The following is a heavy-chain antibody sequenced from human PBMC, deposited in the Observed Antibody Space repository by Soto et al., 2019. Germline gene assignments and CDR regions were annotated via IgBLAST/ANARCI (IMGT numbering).Heavy chain of an antibody. CDR1: GYSINSAYY. CDR2: IYHSGTT. Sequence: SETLSLTCAVSGYSINSAYYWGWVRQPPGKGLEWIGNIYHSGTTYYKPSLKSRVSISIHTSMNQFSLKLSSVTAADTAVYYCAGNCGGSSTSFDCWGQGTLVTVSS. J-gene: IGHJ4*02. V-gene: IGHV4-38-2*01. D-gene: IGHD4-17*01. CDR3: AGNCGGSSTSFDC.